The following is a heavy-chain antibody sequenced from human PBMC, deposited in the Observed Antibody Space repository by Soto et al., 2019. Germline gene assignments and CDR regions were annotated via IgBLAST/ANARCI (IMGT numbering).Heavy chain of an antibody. CDR1: GFTFSAYW. D-gene: IGHD1-1*01. CDR2: ISDDGSTA. V-gene: IGHV3-74*01. CDR3: ARGPRVSSTGTGAH. Sequence: GGSLRLSCAVSGFTFSAYWMHWVRQVPGKGLTWVSRISDDGSTATYADSVKGRFVISRDNAKNSLYLEMNTLRVDDSGLYYCARGPRVSSTGTGAHWGRGTLVTV. J-gene: IGHJ4*02.